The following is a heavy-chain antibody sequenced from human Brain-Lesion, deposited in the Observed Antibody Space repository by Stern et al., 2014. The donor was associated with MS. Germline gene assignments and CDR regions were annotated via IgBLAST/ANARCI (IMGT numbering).Heavy chain of an antibody. V-gene: IGHV4-61*02. J-gene: IGHJ6*02. CDR3: ARGRVVPGFQYYATDV. CDR2: IFNIGST. CDR1: GGSISSGGYY. D-gene: IGHD2-2*01. Sequence: VQLVESGPGLVKPSQTLSLSCTVSGGSISSGGYYWSWIRQPAGKGLEWIGRIFNIGSTSHNPSLKSRVTISIDPSTNTLSPRLNSMTAADTAVYYCARGRVVPGFQYYATDVWGQGTTVIVSS.